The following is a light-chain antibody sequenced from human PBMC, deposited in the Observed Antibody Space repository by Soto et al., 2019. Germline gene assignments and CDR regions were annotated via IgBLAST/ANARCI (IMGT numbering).Light chain of an antibody. J-gene: IGKJ3*01. CDR3: QQFTSYSSLT. CDR2: DAS. CDR1: QNIGRW. V-gene: IGKV1-5*01. Sequence: DIQMTQSPSTLSASVGDTVTITCRASQNIGRWLAWYQQKPGKAPKLLIYDASNLESGVPSRISGSGSGTKFTLTISRLQPDDFASYYCQQFTSYSSLTFGPGTKVHIK.